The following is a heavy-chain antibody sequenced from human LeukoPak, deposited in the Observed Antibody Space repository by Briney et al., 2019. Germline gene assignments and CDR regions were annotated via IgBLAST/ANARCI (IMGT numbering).Heavy chain of an antibody. CDR3: ARSSSSWN. CDR2: IYTSGST. D-gene: IGHD6-13*01. V-gene: IGHV4-61*02. Sequence: PSETLSLTCTVSGGSISSGSYYWSGIRQPAGKGLEWIGRIYTSGSTNYNPSLKSRVTISVDTSKNQFSLKLSSVTAADTAVYYCARSSSSWNWGQGTLVTVSS. J-gene: IGHJ4*02. CDR1: GGSISSGSYY.